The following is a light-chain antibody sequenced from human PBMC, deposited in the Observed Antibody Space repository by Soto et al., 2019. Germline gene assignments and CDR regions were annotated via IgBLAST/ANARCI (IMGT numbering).Light chain of an antibody. CDR1: SSNIGTSS. CDR3: AAWDGSLNGHV. Sequence: QSGLTQPHSASGTPGQRVTISCSGSSSNIGTSSVHWFQQLPGTAPKLLISTTNQRPSGVPERFSGSKSGTSASLAISGLQSEDEADYYCAAWDGSLNGHVFGTGTKVTVL. V-gene: IGLV1-44*01. CDR2: TTN. J-gene: IGLJ1*01.